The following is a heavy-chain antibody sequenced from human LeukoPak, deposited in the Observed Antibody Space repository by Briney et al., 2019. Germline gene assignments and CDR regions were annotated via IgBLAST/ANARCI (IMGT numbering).Heavy chain of an antibody. V-gene: IGHV3-23*01. D-gene: IGHD6-19*01. CDR1: GFTFSGYG. J-gene: IGHJ4*02. CDR2: ISGSGGST. Sequence: QSGGSLRLSCAASGFTFSGYGMHWVRQAPGKGLEWVSAISGSGGSTYYADSVKGRFTVSRDNSKNTLYLQMNSLRAEDTAVYYCAKDPTSAPRGWYSQSGYWGQGTLVTVSS. CDR3: AKDPTSAPRGWYSQSGY.